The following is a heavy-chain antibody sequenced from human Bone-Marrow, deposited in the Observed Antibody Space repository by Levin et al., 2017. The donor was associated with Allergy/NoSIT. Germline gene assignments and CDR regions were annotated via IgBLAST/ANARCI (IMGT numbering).Heavy chain of an antibody. D-gene: IGHD1-14*01. CDR3: ARIGIYRYFDY. V-gene: IGHV4-4*07. J-gene: IGHJ4*02. CDR1: GGSIRSYY. Sequence: SQTLSLTCTVSGGSIRSYYWSWIRQPAGKGLEWIGRIFPSGTTSYNPSLKSRVTMSVDTSKNHFFLNLNSVTAADPAVYYCARIGIYRYFDYWGQGTLVTVSS. CDR2: IFPSGTT.